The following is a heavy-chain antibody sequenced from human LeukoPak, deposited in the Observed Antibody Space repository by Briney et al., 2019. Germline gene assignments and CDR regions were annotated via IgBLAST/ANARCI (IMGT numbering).Heavy chain of an antibody. CDR1: GFTFSSYA. Sequence: GGSLRLSCAASGFTFSSYAMSWVRQAPGKGLEWVSAISGSGGSTYYADSVKGRFTISRDNSKNTLYLQMNSLRAGGTAVYYCAKYTYSYDYFDYWGQGTLVTVSS. D-gene: IGHD5-18*01. CDR2: ISGSGGST. V-gene: IGHV3-23*01. J-gene: IGHJ4*02. CDR3: AKYTYSYDYFDY.